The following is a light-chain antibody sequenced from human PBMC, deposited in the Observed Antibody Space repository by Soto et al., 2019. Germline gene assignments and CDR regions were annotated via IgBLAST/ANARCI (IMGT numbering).Light chain of an antibody. V-gene: IGKV1-6*01. CDR2: AAS. Sequence: AIQMTQSPSSLSASVGDRVTITCRASQDIRNDLGWYQQKPGNAPKLLIYAASSLQSGVPSRFSGSGSGTDFTLAISSLQPEDFATYYFLQDYNYPRTFGQGTKLEIK. CDR3: LQDYNYPRT. CDR1: QDIRND. J-gene: IGKJ2*01.